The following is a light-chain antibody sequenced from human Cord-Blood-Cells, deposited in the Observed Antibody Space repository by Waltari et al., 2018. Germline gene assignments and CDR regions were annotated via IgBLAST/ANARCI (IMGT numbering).Light chain of an antibody. Sequence: QSALTQPASVSGSPGHSITISCTGTRSDVGGFHYVSWYQQHPGKAPKLMIYDVSNRPSGVANRFSGSKSGNTASLTISGLQAEDEADYYCSSYTSSSTLVVFGGGTKLTVL. V-gene: IGLV2-14*01. CDR2: DVS. CDR1: RSDVGGFHY. J-gene: IGLJ2*01. CDR3: SSYTSSSTLVV.